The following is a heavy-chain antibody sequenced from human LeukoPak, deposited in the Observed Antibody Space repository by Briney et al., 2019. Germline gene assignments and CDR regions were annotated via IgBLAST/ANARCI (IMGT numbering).Heavy chain of an antibody. J-gene: IGHJ4*02. CDR1: GGSISSGDYY. V-gene: IGHV4-30-4*01. CDR2: IYYSGST. CDR3: ARSTYYYDSSASRELDY. D-gene: IGHD3-22*01. Sequence: NPPQTLTLTCTVSGGSISSGDYYWSGIRQPPGKGLEWIGYIYYSGSTYYNPSLKRRVTISLETSKNQFSLKLSSVTAADTAVYYCARSTYYYDSSASRELDYWWPGTLGTVSS.